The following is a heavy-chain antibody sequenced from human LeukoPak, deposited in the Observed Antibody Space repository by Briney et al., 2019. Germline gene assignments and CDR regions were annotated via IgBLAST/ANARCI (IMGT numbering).Heavy chain of an antibody. CDR3: ARARYSNYADY. V-gene: IGHV3-74*01. J-gene: IGHJ4*02. CDR1: GFTFSNYW. D-gene: IGHD4-11*01. Sequence: PGGSLRLSCAASGFTFSNYWMHWVRQVPGKGLVWVSRINSDGSSTSYADSVKGRFTISRDNAKNTLYLQMNSLRADDTAVYYCARARYSNYADYWGQGTLVTVSS. CDR2: INSDGSST.